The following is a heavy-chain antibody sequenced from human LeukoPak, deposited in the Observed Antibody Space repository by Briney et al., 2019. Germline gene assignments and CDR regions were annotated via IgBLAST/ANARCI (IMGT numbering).Heavy chain of an antibody. CDR3: ARDSLAARPMDY. V-gene: IGHV1-46*01. CDR2: INPSGGST. Sequence: GASVKVSCKASGYTFTSYYMHWVRQAPGQGLEWMGIINPSGGSTSYAQKFQGRVTITRDTSASTAYMELSSLRSEDTAVYYCARDSLAARPMDYWGQGTLVTVSS. D-gene: IGHD6-6*01. J-gene: IGHJ4*02. CDR1: GYTFTSYY.